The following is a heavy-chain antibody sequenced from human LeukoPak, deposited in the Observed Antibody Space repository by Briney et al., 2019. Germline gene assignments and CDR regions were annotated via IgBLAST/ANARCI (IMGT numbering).Heavy chain of an antibody. CDR2: ICSGGNT. CDR1: GGSVSSSYY. Sequence: SETLSLTCTVSGGSVSSSYYWGWIRQPPRKGLEWIGSICSGGNTCYNPSLQSRVTISADSSKNHFFLQLTSATAADTAVYFCARDGPWKSDCWGQGTLVTVSS. J-gene: IGHJ4*02. V-gene: IGHV4-39*02. CDR3: ARDGPWKSDC. D-gene: IGHD1-1*01.